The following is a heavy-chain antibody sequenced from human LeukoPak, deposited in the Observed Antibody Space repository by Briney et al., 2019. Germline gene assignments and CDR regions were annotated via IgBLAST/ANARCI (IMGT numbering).Heavy chain of an antibody. V-gene: IGHV4-39*01. D-gene: IGHD1-26*01. J-gene: IGHJ5*02. Sequence: KPSETLSLTCTVSGGSMSSGGYYWGWIRQPQGKGRGWIGSIYYSGTTYYNPSLKSRVTISVDTSKNRFSLNLSSVTAADTAVYYCARHSVGASTFDPWGQGTLVTVSS. CDR2: IYYSGTT. CDR3: ARHSVGASTFDP. CDR1: GGSMSSGGYY.